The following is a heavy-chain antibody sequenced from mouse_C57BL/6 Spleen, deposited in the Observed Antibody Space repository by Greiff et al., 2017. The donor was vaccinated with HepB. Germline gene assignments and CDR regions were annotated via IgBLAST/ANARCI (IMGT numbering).Heavy chain of an antibody. J-gene: IGHJ3*01. CDR2: ISSGGSYT. Sequence: DVKLVESGGDLVKPGGSLKLSCAASGFTFSSYGMSWVRQTPDKRLEWVATISSGGSYTYYPDSVKGRFTISRDNAKNTLYLQMSSLKSEDTAMYYCARQGDGSSYGWFAYWGQGTLVTVSA. D-gene: IGHD1-1*01. CDR3: ARQGDGSSYGWFAY. V-gene: IGHV5-6*02. CDR1: GFTFSSYG.